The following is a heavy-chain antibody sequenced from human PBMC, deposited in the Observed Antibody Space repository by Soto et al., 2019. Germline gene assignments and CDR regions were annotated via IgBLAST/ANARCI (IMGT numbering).Heavy chain of an antibody. D-gene: IGHD2-15*01. CDR3: ARASGYCSGGTCFPFDS. Sequence: PSETLSLTCVVSGGSISIGNYSWNWIRQPPGRGLEWIGYIYHSGSFYYNPSLKSRVTISMDRSKNQFSLNLHSVTAADTAVYYCARASGYCSGGTCFPFDSWGRGTLVTVSS. V-gene: IGHV4-30-2*01. J-gene: IGHJ4*02. CDR1: GGSISIGNYS. CDR2: IYHSGSF.